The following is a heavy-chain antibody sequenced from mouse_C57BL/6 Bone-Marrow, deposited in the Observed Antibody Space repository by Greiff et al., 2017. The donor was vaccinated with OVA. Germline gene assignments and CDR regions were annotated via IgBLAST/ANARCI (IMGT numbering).Heavy chain of an antibody. CDR2: IYPRSGNT. V-gene: IGHV1-81*01. CDR3: ARRGVAMDY. Sequence: VQLQQSGAELARPGASVKLSCKASGYTFTSYGISWVKQRTGQGLEWIGEIYPRSGNTYYNEKFKGKATLTADKSSSTAYMELRSLTSEDSAVYFCARRGVAMDYWGQGTSVTVSS. CDR1: GYTFTSYG. J-gene: IGHJ4*01.